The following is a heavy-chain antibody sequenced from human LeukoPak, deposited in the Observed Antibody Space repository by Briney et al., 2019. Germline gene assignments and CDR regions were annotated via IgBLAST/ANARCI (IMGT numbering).Heavy chain of an antibody. J-gene: IGHJ6*03. Sequence: GGSLRLSCAASGFTFDDYAMHWVRQAPGKGLEWVSLISWDGGSTYYADSVKGRFTISRDNSKNSLYLQMNSLRAEGTALYYCAKSRYYYYMDVWGKGTTVTVSS. V-gene: IGHV3-43D*03. CDR3: AKSRYYYYMDV. CDR2: ISWDGGST. CDR1: GFTFDDYA.